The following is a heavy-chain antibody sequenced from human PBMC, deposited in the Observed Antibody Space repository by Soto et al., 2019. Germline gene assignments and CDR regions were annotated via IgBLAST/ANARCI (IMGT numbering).Heavy chain of an antibody. CDR1: GYTFTSYG. V-gene: IGHV1-18*01. CDR3: IGCSGGSCYPDNWFDP. CDR2: ISAYNGNT. Sequence: GASVKVSCKASGYTFTSYGISWVRQAPGQGLEWMGWISAYNGNTNYAQKLQGRVTMTTDTSTSTAYMELRSLRSDDTAVYYCIGCSGGSCYPDNWFDPWGQGTLVTVSS. D-gene: IGHD2-15*01. J-gene: IGHJ5*02.